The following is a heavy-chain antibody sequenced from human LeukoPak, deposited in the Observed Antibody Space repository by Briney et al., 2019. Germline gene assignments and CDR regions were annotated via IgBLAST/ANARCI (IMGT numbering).Heavy chain of an antibody. CDR2: ISAYNGNT. Sequence: ASVKVSCKASGYTFTSYGISWVRQAPGQGLEWMGWISAYNGNTNYAQKLQGRVTMTTDTSTSTAYMELRSLRSDDTAVYYRARDNELLWFGELYPYYYYMDVWGKGTTVTVSS. CDR3: ARDNELLWFGELYPYYYYMDV. V-gene: IGHV1-18*01. J-gene: IGHJ6*03. D-gene: IGHD3-10*01. CDR1: GYTFTSYG.